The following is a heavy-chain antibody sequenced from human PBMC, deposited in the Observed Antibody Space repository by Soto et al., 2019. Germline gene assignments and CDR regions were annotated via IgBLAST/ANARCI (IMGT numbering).Heavy chain of an antibody. CDR3: ARLGDYGGNSDYYYGMDV. Sequence: GASLKISCKGSGYSFTSYWIGWVRQMPGKGLEWMGIIYPGDSDTRYSPSFQGQVTISADKSISTAYLQWSSLKASDTAMYYCARLGDYGGNSDYYYGMDVWGQGTTVTVSS. J-gene: IGHJ6*02. CDR2: IYPGDSDT. CDR1: GYSFTSYW. D-gene: IGHD4-17*01. V-gene: IGHV5-51*01.